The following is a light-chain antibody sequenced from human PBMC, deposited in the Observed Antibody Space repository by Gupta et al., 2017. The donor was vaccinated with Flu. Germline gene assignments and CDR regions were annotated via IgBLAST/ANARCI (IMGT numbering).Light chain of an antibody. V-gene: IGLV2-14*03. CDR2: DVS. J-gene: IGLJ1*01. Sequence: DVSSRPSGVSIRFSGSRSGNTASLTISGLQSEDEADYYCDSYTGGGSYVFGAGTKVTV. CDR3: DSYTGGGSYV.